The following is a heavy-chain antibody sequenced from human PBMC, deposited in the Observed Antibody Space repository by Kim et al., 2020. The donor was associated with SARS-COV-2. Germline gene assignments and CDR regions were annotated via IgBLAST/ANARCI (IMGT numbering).Heavy chain of an antibody. D-gene: IGHD6-19*01. Sequence: SETLSLTCTVPGGSISSYYSSWIRQPPGKELEWNGYIYYSGSTNYNPSLKSRVTISVDTSKNQFSLKRSSVTAADTAVYYCAIGDSSGFFVYCWGHGTLVTVSS. V-gene: IGHV4-59*01. CDR3: AIGDSSGFFVYC. CDR2: IYYSGST. CDR1: GGSISSYY. J-gene: IGHJ4*01.